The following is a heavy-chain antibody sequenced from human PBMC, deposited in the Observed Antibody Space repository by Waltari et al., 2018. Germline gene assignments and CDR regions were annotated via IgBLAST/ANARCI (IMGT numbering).Heavy chain of an antibody. CDR3: AREGCSSTSCYVVDYYYGMDV. CDR1: GGTFSSYA. D-gene: IGHD2-2*01. CDR2: IIPIFGTA. J-gene: IGHJ6*02. Sequence: QVQLVQSGAEVKKPGSSGNVSCQASGGTFSSYAISWVPQAPGPGLEWMGGIIPIFGTANYAQKFQGRVTITADESTSTAYMELSSLRSEDTAVYYCAREGCSSTSCYVVDYYYGMDVWGQGTTVTVSS. V-gene: IGHV1-69*01.